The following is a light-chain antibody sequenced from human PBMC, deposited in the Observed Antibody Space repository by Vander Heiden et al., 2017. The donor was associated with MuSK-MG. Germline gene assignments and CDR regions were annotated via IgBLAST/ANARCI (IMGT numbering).Light chain of an antibody. Sequence: EIVLTQSPGTLSLSPGERATLPCRASLSLSSSYFAWYKQKPGQAPRLLIYGTSSRATGIPDRFSGSGSGTDFTLTISRLEPEDSAVYYCQQYGSSPRTFGQGTTVEIK. CDR3: QQYGSSPRT. CDR1: LSLSSSY. J-gene: IGKJ1*01. V-gene: IGKV3-20*01. CDR2: GTS.